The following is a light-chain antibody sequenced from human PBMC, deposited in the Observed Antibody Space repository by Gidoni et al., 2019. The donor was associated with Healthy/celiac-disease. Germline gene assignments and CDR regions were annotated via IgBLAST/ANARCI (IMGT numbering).Light chain of an antibody. CDR2: EVS. V-gene: IGLV2-8*01. CDR3: SAYAGSNNLL. CDR1: SSDLGGSNY. J-gene: IGLJ3*02. Sequence: QSALPQPPSASGSPGQSVTISCTGTSSDLGGSNYISWYQRHPGKAPKLMIYEVSRRPSGVPERFSGSKSGNAASLTVSGLQAEDEADYYSSAYAGSNNLLCGGGTKLTVL.